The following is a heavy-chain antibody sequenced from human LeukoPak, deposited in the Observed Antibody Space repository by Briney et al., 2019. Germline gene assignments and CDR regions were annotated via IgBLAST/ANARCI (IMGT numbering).Heavy chain of an antibody. CDR3: AREVVKAIAAANDY. CDR1: GFTFSSYA. Sequence: GGSLRLSCAASGFTFSSYAMHWVRQAPGKGLEWVAVISYDGSNKYYADSVKGRFTFSRDNSKNTVYLQMNSLRGEDTAVYYCAREVVKAIAAANDYWGQGTLVTVSS. V-gene: IGHV3-30*04. J-gene: IGHJ4*02. D-gene: IGHD6-13*01. CDR2: ISYDGSNK.